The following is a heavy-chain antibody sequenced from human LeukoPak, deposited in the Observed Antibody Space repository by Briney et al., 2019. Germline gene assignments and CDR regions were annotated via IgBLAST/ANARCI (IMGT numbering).Heavy chain of an antibody. V-gene: IGHV3-9*01. D-gene: IGHD3-10*01. CDR1: GFTFDDYA. J-gene: IGHJ4*02. Sequence: GGSLRLSCAASGFTFDDYAMHWVRQAPGKGLEWVSGISWNSGSIGYVDSVKGRFTISRDNAKNSLYLQMNSLRAEDTALYYCAKDIPRRMVMYYFDYWGQGTLVTVSS. CDR3: AKDIPRRMVMYYFDY. CDR2: ISWNSGSI.